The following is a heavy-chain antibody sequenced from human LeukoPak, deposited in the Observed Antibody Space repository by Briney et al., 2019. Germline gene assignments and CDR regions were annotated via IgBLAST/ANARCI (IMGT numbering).Heavy chain of an antibody. V-gene: IGHV4-39*01. J-gene: IGHJ6*03. CDR2: IHYGGST. D-gene: IGHD4/OR15-4a*01. CDR1: GGSISSSSYY. CDR3: ARPSGAIQYYYYMDV. Sequence: PSETLSLTCTVSGGSISSSSYYRGWIRQPPGKGLEWIGSIHYGGSTYYNPSLKSRVTLSVDTSKNQFSLKLSSVTAADTAVYYCARPSGAIQYYYYMDVWGKGTTVTVSS.